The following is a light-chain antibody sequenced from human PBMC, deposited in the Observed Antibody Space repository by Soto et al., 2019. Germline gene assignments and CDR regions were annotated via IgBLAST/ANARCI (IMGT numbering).Light chain of an antibody. Sequence: EIVMTQSPVTLSVSPGERATLSCRASQSVGSNLAWYQQKHGQAPRLLLYGASTRATGIPGRFSGSGSGTEFTLTITILQSEDFAVYYWQQHNYWPSFGQGTKREFK. V-gene: IGKV3-15*01. CDR1: QSVGSN. J-gene: IGKJ2*01. CDR3: QQHNYWPS. CDR2: GAS.